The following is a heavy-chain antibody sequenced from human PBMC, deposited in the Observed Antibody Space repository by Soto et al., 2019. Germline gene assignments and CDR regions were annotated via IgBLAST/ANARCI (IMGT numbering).Heavy chain of an antibody. CDR3: ARQGDGWRSERSLEY. Sequence: GESLKISCKGSGYSFTSYWFGWVRQMPGKGLEGMGVIFPGDCYTRYSPSFQGQVTVSADKSISTAYLQWTILKASDTAMCDCARQGDGWRSERSLEYGGQGTLVAVSS. CDR1: GYSFTSYW. J-gene: IGHJ4*02. CDR2: IFPGDCYT. D-gene: IGHD3-16*02. V-gene: IGHV5-51*01.